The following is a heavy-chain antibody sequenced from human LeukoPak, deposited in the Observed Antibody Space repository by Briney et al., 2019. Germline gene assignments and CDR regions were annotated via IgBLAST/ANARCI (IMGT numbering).Heavy chain of an antibody. CDR2: INHSGST. CDR3: ARGISGN. V-gene: IGHV4-34*01. J-gene: IGHJ4*02. Sequence: PSGTLSLTCAVYGGSFSGYYWSWIRQPPGKGLEWIGEINHSGSTNYNPSLKSRVTISVDTSKNQFSLKLSSVTAADTAVYYCARGISGNWGQGTLVTVSS. CDR1: GGSFSGYY.